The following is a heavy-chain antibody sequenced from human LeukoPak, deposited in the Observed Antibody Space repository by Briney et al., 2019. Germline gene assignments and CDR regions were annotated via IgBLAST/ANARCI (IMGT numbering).Heavy chain of an antibody. V-gene: IGHV3-30*02. CDR2: IRYDGSKK. D-gene: IGHD3-10*01. Sequence: GGSLRLSCAASGFTFSSYDMTWVRQAPGEGLEWVAFIRYDGSKKYYADSVKGRFTISRDNSKNTPYLQMNSLRAEDTAVCYCARAKPKNMVRGLIMRRESRYYFDYWGQGTLVTVSS. J-gene: IGHJ4*02. CDR1: GFTFSSYD. CDR3: ARAKPKNMVRGLIMRRESRYYFDY.